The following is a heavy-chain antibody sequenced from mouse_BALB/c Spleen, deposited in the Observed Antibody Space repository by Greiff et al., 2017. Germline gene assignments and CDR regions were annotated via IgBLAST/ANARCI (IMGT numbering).Heavy chain of an antibody. CDR2: ISYSGST. J-gene: IGHJ3*01. CDR3: ARYLGGNYWFAY. D-gene: IGHD2-1*01. Sequence: EVQLQQSGPSLVKPSQTLSLTCSVTGDSITSGYWNWIRKFPGNKLEYMGYISYSGSTYYNPSLKSRISITRDTSKNQYYLQLNSVTTEDTATYYCARYLGGNYWFAYWGQGTLVTVSA. CDR1: GDSITSGY. V-gene: IGHV3-8*02.